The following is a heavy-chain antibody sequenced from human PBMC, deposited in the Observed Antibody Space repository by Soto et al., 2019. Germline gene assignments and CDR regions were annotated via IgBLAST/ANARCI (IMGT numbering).Heavy chain of an antibody. CDR2: IYYSGST. V-gene: IGHV4-59*08. J-gene: IGHJ4*02. D-gene: IGHD3-10*01. Sequence: QVQLQESGPGLVKPSETLSLTCTVSGGSISSYYWSWIRQPPGKGLEWIGYIYYSGSTNYNPALKSRVTISVDTLKTQFSLKLSSVTAADTAVYYCARRTGGSGSYPYWGQGTLVTVSS. CDR3: ARRTGGSGSYPY. CDR1: GGSISSYY.